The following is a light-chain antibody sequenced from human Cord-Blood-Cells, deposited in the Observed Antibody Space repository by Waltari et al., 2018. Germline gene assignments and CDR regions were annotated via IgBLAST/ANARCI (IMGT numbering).Light chain of an antibody. CDR2: DVS. CDR1: SSDVGGYNY. CDR3: CSYAGSFVV. V-gene: IGLV2-11*01. Sequence: QSALTQPRSVSGSPGQSVTISCTGTSSDVGGYNYVSWYQQHPGQAPKLMIYDVSKRPSGVPDLFSGSKSGNTASLTISGLQAEDEADDYCCSYAGSFVVFGGGTKLTVL. J-gene: IGLJ2*01.